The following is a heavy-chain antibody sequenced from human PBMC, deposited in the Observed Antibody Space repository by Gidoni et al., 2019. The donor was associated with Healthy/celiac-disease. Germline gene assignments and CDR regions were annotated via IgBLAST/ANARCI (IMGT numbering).Heavy chain of an antibody. CDR1: GGPLSSGSYY. CDR2: IYTSGST. CDR3: AGDSYSSSWYGGPFGY. J-gene: IGHJ4*02. V-gene: IGHV4-61*02. D-gene: IGHD6-13*01. Sequence: QVQLPESGPGLVRPSQTLPLTCPVSGGPLSSGSYYWSWIRQPAGKGLEWIGRIYTSGSTNYNHSLKSRVNISVDTSKNQCSRKLSAVTAADTAVYYCAGDSYSSSWYGGPFGYGGQGTLVTVSS.